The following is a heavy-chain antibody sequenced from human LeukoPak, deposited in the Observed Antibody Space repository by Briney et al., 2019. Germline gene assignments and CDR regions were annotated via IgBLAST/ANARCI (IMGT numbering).Heavy chain of an antibody. D-gene: IGHD1-26*01. CDR3: ARSLGISSIDY. CDR2: INHSGST. V-gene: IGHV4-34*01. J-gene: IGHJ4*02. Sequence: PSETLSLTRAVYGGSFSGYYWSWIRQPPGKGLEWIGEINHSGSTNYNPSLKSRVTISVDTSKNQFSLKLSSVTAADTAVYYCARSLGISSIDYWGQGTLVTVSS. CDR1: GGSFSGYY.